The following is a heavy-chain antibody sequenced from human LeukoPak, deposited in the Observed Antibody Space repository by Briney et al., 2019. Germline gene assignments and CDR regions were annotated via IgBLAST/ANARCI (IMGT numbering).Heavy chain of an antibody. V-gene: IGHV1-2*02. J-gene: IGHJ4*02. CDR1: GYTFTGYY. Sequence: ASVKVSCKASGYTFTGYYMYWVRQAPGQGLEWVGWINPNTGATGYAQKFQGRVTMTRDASIATGYMELSSLTSADTAVYYCTSSEHYQFWGQGTLVTVFS. D-gene: IGHD1/OR15-1a*01. CDR2: INPNTGAT. CDR3: TSSEHYQF.